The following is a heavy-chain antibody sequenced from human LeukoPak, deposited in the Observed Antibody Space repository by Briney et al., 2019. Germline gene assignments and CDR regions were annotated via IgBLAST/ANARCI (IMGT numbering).Heavy chain of an antibody. D-gene: IGHD5-12*01. Sequence: GGSLRFSCAASGFTFSGTAMHCVRQASGKGLEWVGRIRSKANSYATAYAASVKGRFTISRDDSKNTAYLQMNSLKTEDTAVYYCTRPGYAIFRHGMDVWGQGTTVTVSS. J-gene: IGHJ6*02. CDR2: IRSKANSYAT. V-gene: IGHV3-73*01. CDR3: TRPGYAIFRHGMDV. CDR1: GFTFSGTA.